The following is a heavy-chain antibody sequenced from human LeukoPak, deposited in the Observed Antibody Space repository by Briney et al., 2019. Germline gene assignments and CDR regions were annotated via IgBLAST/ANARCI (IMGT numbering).Heavy chain of an antibody. D-gene: IGHD1-14*01. CDR2: IGPTGFDR. Sequence: GGSLRLSYAASGFTFSSYAMSWVRQAPGKDLEWVASIGPTGFDRYHADSIKGRFTISRDNANNFLYLQMDSLRAEDTAVYYCATETNGRHYDYWGQGTLLTVSS. CDR1: GFTFSSYA. V-gene: IGHV3-21*06. J-gene: IGHJ4*02. CDR3: ATETNGRHYDY.